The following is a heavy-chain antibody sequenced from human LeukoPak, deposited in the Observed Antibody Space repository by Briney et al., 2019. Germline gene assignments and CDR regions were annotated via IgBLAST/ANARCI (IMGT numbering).Heavy chain of an antibody. D-gene: IGHD6-13*01. Sequence: GGSLLLSCAASGFIFSSYSMSWVRQAPGKGLEWVSSISSSSSYIYYADSVKGRFTISRDNAKNSLYLQMNSLRDEDTAVYYCARDIIAAAGKTGDYWGQGTLVTVSS. V-gene: IGHV3-21*01. CDR1: GFIFSSYS. CDR2: ISSSSSYI. J-gene: IGHJ4*02. CDR3: ARDIIAAAGKTGDY.